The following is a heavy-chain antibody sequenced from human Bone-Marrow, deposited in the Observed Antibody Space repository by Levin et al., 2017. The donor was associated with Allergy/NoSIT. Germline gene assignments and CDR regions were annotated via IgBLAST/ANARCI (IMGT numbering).Heavy chain of an antibody. CDR3: TTGGGDYTGGDYFDY. CDR2: IKSKTDGGTT. J-gene: IGHJ4*02. V-gene: IGHV3-15*01. D-gene: IGHD4-17*01. Sequence: GGSLRLSCAASGFTFSNAWMSWVRQAPGKGLEWVGRIKSKTDGGTTDYAAPVKGRFTISRDDSKNTLYLQMNSLKTEDTAVYYCTTGGGDYTGGDYFDYWGQGTLVTVSS. CDR1: GFTFSNAW.